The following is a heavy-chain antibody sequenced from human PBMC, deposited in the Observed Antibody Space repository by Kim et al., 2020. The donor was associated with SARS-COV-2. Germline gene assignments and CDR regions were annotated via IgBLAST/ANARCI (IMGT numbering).Heavy chain of an antibody. CDR3: ASLRYFDWFDDY. D-gene: IGHD3-9*01. CDR2: IYYSGSP. J-gene: IGHJ4*02. CDR1: GGSISSGGYY. V-gene: IGHV4-31*03. Sequence: SETLSLTCTVSGGSISSGGYYWSWIRQHPGKGLEWIGYIYYSGSPYYNPSLKSRVTISVDTSKNQFSLKLSSVTAADTAVYYCASLRYFDWFDDYWGQGTLVTVSS.